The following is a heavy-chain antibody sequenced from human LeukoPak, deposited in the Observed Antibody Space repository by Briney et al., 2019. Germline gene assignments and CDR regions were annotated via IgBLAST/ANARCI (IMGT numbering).Heavy chain of an antibody. V-gene: IGHV1-69*05. D-gene: IGHD5-12*01. CDR1: GGTFSSYA. CDR2: IIPIFGTA. CDR3: ARAYTGYRDFDY. J-gene: IGHJ4*02. Sequence: SVKVSCKASGGTFSSYAISWVRQAPGQGLEWMGGIIPIFGTANYAQKFQGRVTITTDESTSTAYMELSSLRSEDTAVYYCARAYTGYRDFDYWGQGTLVTVSS.